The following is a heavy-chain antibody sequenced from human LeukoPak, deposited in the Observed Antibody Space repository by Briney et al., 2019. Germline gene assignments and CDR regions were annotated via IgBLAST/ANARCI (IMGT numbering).Heavy chain of an antibody. CDR3: AKGIGIVATGFYYYMDV. Sequence: ASVKVSCKASGYTFNNYGITWVRQAPGQGLEWMGWISTYNGNTNYAQKFQGRVTMTRNTSISTAYMELSSLRSEDTAVYYCAKGIGIVATGFYYYMDVWGKGTTVTISS. CDR1: GYTFNNYG. J-gene: IGHJ6*03. D-gene: IGHD5-12*01. V-gene: IGHV1-18*01. CDR2: ISTYNGNT.